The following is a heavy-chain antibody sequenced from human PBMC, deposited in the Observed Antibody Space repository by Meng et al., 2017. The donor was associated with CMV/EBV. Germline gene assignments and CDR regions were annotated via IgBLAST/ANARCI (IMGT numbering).Heavy chain of an antibody. CDR2: INHSGST. J-gene: IGHJ5*02. Sequence: VQLQPWGAGLLKPSETLSLTCAVYGGSFSGYYWSWIRQPPGKGLEWIGEINHSGSTNYNPSLKSRVTISVDTSKNQFSLKLSSVTAADTAVYYCARGVGGWFDPWGQGTLVTVSS. V-gene: IGHV4-34*01. D-gene: IGHD1-26*01. CDR3: ARGVGGWFDP. CDR1: GGSFSGYY.